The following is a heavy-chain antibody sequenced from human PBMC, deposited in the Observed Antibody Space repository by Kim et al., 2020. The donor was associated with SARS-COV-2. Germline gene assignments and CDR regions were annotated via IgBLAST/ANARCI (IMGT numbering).Heavy chain of an antibody. CDR1: GFTFNTYG. Sequence: GGSLRLSCAASGFTFNTYGMYWVRQAPGKGLEWVAVISYDGSNKYYADSVKGRFTISRDNSKNTLYLQMNSLRAEDTAVYYCAKAVLRGVNYYYYGMDVWGQETTVTVSS. J-gene: IGHJ6*02. CDR3: AKAVLRGVNYYYYGMDV. V-gene: IGHV3-30*18. D-gene: IGHD3-10*01. CDR2: ISYDGSNK.